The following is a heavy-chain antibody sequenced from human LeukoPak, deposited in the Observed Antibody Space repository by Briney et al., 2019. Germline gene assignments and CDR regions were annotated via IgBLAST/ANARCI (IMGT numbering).Heavy chain of an antibody. D-gene: IGHD4-23*01. CDR1: GFTFSRYW. J-gene: IGHJ4*02. Sequence: GGSLRLSCAASGFTFSRYWMHWVRQAPGRGLVWVSRINTDGTTTHYADSMEGRFTISRDNAKNSLYLQMNSLRAEDTAVYYCARVKPSGYGGNLPDYWGQGTLVTVSS. CDR2: INTDGTTT. V-gene: IGHV3-74*01. CDR3: ARVKPSGYGGNLPDY.